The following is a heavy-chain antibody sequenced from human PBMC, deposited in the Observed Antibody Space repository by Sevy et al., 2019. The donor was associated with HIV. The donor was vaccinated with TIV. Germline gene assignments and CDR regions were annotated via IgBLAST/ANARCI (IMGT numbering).Heavy chain of an antibody. Sequence: ASVKVSCKASGYTFTGYYMHWVRQAPGQGLEWMGWINPNSGGTNYAQKFQGWVTMTRDTSISTAYMELSRLRSDDTAVYYCAREGAPHTEYSSGLLVMDVWGKGTTVTVSS. J-gene: IGHJ6*03. CDR3: AREGAPHTEYSSGLLVMDV. CDR2: INPNSGGT. CDR1: GYTFTGYY. D-gene: IGHD6-19*01. V-gene: IGHV1-2*04.